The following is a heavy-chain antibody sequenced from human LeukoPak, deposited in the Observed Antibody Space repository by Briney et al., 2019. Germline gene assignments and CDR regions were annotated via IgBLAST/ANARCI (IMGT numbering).Heavy chain of an antibody. D-gene: IGHD3-10*01. CDR1: GYTFTSYD. CDR3: ARGERGDRLVDY. CDR2: MNPNSGNT. V-gene: IGHV1-8*01. Sequence: ASVKVSCKASGYTFTSYDINWVRQATGEGLEWMGWMNPNSGNTGYAQKFQGRVTMTRNTSISTAYMELSSLRSEDTAVYYCARGERGDRLVDYWGQGTLVTVSS. J-gene: IGHJ4*02.